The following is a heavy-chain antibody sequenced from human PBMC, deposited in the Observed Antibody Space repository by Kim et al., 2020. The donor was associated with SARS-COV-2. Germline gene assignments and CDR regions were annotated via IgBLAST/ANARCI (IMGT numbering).Heavy chain of an antibody. CDR1: GLSFNSSA. CDR2: ISYDGRNK. J-gene: IGHJ6*02. CDR3: ARGNYHELLSLWGYYDGMDV. V-gene: IGHV3-30-3*01. D-gene: IGHD3-22*01. Sequence: GGSLRLSCAASGLSFNSSAMHWVRQAPGKGLEWVAVISYDGRNKDFADSVKGRFTISRDSSKSTLYLQMNSLRVEDTAVYYCARGNYHELLSLWGYYDGMDVWGQGTTVTVSS.